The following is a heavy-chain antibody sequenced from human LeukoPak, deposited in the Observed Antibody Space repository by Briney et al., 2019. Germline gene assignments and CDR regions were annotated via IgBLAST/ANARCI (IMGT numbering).Heavy chain of an antibody. CDR1: GGSISSYY. V-gene: IGHV4-59*01. D-gene: IGHD4-17*01. J-gene: IGHJ4*02. CDR3: ARESNGDPQLLDY. CDR2: IYYSGST. Sequence: SETLSLTCTVSGGSISSYYWSRIRQPPGKGLEWIGYIYYSGSTNYNPSLKSRVTISVDTSKNQFSLKLSSVTAADTAVYYCARESNGDPQLLDYWGQGTLVTVSS.